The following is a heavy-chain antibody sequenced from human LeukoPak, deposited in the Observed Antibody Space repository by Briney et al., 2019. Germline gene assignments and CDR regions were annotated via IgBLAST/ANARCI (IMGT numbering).Heavy chain of an antibody. J-gene: IGHJ4*02. Sequence: ASVKVSCKASGYTFTSYGTSWVRQAPGQGLEWMGWISTYNGNTNYAQKLQGRVTMTTDTSTSTAYMELRSLRSDDTAVYYCARGAYYYDSSGYFDYWGQGTLVTVSS. CDR3: ARGAYYYDSSGYFDY. CDR2: ISTYNGNT. V-gene: IGHV1-18*01. CDR1: GYTFTSYG. D-gene: IGHD3-22*01.